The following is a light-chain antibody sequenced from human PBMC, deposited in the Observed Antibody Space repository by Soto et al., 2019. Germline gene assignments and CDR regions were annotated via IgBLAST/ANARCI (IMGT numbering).Light chain of an antibody. Sequence: DIVMTQSPATLSVSPGERATLSCRASENIYTNLAWYQQKPGQAPRLLFYGASTRATGLPARFSGTGSGTEFTLTINSLQAEDSAVYYCQQYYNWPRTFGQGTRLDIK. CDR2: GAS. CDR1: ENIYTN. CDR3: QQYYNWPRT. J-gene: IGKJ5*01. V-gene: IGKV3-15*01.